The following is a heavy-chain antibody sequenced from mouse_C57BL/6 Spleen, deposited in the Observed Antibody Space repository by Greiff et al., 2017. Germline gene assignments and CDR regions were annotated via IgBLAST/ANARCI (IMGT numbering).Heavy chain of an antibody. J-gene: IGHJ1*03. Sequence: EVKLMESEGGLVQPGSSMKLSCTASGFTFSDYYMAWVRQVPEKGLEWVANINYDGSSTYYLDSLKSRFIISRDNAKNILYLQMSSLKSEDTATYYCARDKPYYYGSSYWYFDVWGIGTTVTVSS. D-gene: IGHD1-1*01. V-gene: IGHV5-16*01. CDR2: INYDGSST. CDR1: GFTFSDYY. CDR3: ARDKPYYYGSSYWYFDV.